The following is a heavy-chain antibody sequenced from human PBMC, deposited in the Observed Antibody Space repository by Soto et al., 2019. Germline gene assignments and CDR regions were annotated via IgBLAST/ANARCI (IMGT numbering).Heavy chain of an antibody. CDR2: ITFNGSKA. Sequence: VQMVESGGGVVQPGGSLRLSCAGSGFECSRFGMHWVRQAPGKGLEWVACITFNGSKAYYVDSVNSRFAISGNNSMNSLHLQMSILGPGDTGVYYSASCPGAFAVAMIAWGRGTLVSVS. V-gene: IGHV3-30*03. CDR3: ASCPGAFAVAMIA. D-gene: IGHD3-22*01. J-gene: IGHJ5*02. CDR1: GFECSRFG.